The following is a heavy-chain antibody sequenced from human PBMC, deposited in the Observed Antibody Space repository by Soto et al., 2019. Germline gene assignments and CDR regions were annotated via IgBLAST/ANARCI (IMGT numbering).Heavy chain of an antibody. Sequence: SEALSLTCTVSGGSIISYYWSWILQPPWKGLEWIGYIYYSGSTNYNPSLKSRVTISVDTSKNQFSLKLSSVTAADTAVYYCARHGLLGFGEPLPFDYWGQGTLVTVSS. CDR2: IYYSGST. CDR3: ARHGLLGFGEPLPFDY. V-gene: IGHV4-59*08. D-gene: IGHD3-10*01. J-gene: IGHJ4*02. CDR1: GGSIISYY.